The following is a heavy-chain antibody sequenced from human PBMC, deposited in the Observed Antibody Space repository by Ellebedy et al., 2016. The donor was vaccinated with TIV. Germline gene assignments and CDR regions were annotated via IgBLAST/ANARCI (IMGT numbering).Heavy chain of an antibody. CDR2: INPNSGGT. V-gene: IGHV1-2*02. CDR1: GYTFTGYY. Sequence: ASVKVSXKASGYTFTGYYMHWVRQAPGQGLEWMGWINPNSGGTNYAQKFQGRVTMTRDTSISTAYMELSRLRSDDTAVYYCAREGGVDTAMYGPFDPWGQGTLVTVSS. D-gene: IGHD5-18*01. CDR3: AREGGVDTAMYGPFDP. J-gene: IGHJ5*02.